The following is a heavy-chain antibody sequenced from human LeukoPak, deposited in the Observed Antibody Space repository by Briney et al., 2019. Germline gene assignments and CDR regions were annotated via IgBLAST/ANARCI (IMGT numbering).Heavy chain of an antibody. J-gene: IGHJ4*02. Sequence: SETLSRTCAVYGGSFSGYYWSWIRQPPGKGLEWIGEINHSGSTNYNPSLKSRVTISVDTSKNQFSLKLSSVTAADTAVYYCARADARTGLFDYWGQGTLVTVSS. V-gene: IGHV4-34*01. CDR2: INHSGST. CDR3: ARADARTGLFDY. CDR1: GGSFSGYY.